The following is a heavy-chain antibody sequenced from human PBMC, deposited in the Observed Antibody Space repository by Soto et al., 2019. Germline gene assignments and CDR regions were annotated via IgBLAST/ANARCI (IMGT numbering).Heavy chain of an antibody. CDR1: GFIFSTYG. Sequence: AQLVESGGGVVQPGESLRLSCAASGFIFSTYGMHWVRQAPGKGLEWVALISYDGSKKDYADSVKGRLTISRDNIDNMMYLQMNSLRAEDTAVYYCAKDRSYDFGSGRSREYYYGLDIWGQGTAVIVSS. V-gene: IGHV3-30*18. J-gene: IGHJ6*02. CDR3: AKDRSYDFGSGRSREYYYGLDI. D-gene: IGHD3-10*01. CDR2: ISYDGSKK.